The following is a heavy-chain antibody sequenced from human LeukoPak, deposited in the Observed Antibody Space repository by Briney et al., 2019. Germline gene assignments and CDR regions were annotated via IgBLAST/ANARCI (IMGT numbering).Heavy chain of an antibody. CDR2: ISSSGSTI. CDR1: GFTLSSYE. Sequence: GGSLRLSCAASGFTLSSYEMNWVRQAPGKGLEWVSYISSSGSTIYYADSVKGRFTISRDDAKNTVYLQLNSLRGEDTARYYCTRSRYLDWGGAFDMWGQGTMVTVSS. D-gene: IGHD3-9*01. CDR3: TRSRYLDWGGAFDM. V-gene: IGHV3-48*03. J-gene: IGHJ3*02.